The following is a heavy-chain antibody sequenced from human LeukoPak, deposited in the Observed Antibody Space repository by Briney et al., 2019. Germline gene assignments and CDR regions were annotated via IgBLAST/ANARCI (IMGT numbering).Heavy chain of an antibody. CDR3: AREPPGY. CDR1: GGSVTSGNYY. J-gene: IGHJ4*02. Sequence: SETLSLTCTVSGGSVTSGNYYWNWIRQPAGKGLEWIGRIYTNGGASYNPSLKSRVTISIGASKNQFSLRLSSVTAADTAVYYCAREPPGYWGQGILVTVSS. V-gene: IGHV4-61*02. CDR2: IYTNGGA.